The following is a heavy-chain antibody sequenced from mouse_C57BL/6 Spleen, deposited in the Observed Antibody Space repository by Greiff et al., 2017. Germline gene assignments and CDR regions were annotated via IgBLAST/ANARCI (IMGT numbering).Heavy chain of an antibody. CDR1: GYSITSGYY. CDR2: ISYDGSN. V-gene: IGHV3-6*01. D-gene: IGHD1-1*01. CDR3: AIITTVVGPRFAY. Sequence: EVKLQESGPGLVKPSQSLSLTCSVTGYSITSGYYWNWIRQFPGNKLEWMGYISYDGSNNYNPSLKNRISITRDTSKNQFFLKLNSVTTEDTATYYCAIITTVVGPRFAYWGQGTLVTVSA. J-gene: IGHJ3*01.